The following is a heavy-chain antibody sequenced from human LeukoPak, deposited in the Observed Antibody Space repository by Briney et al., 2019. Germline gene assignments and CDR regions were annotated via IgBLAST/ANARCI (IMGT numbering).Heavy chain of an antibody. V-gene: IGHV4-31*03. CDR2: IYYSGST. CDR3: AREYCSGGSCYSRWFDP. CDR1: GGPISSGGYY. J-gene: IGHJ5*02. Sequence: SETLSLTCTVSGGPISSGGYYWSWIRQHPGKGLEWIGYIYYSGSTYYNPSLKSRVTISVDTSKNQFSLRLSSVTAADTAVYYCAREYCSGGSCYSRWFDPWGQGTLVTVSS. D-gene: IGHD2-15*01.